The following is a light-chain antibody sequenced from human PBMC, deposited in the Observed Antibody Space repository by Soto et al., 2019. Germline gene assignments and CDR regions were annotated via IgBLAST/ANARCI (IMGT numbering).Light chain of an antibody. CDR2: KAS. V-gene: IGKV1-5*03. CDR3: QQYDSYSPYT. J-gene: IGKJ2*01. CDR1: QTISSS. Sequence: DIQMTQFPPTLSASIGDRVTITCRASQTISSSLAWYQQKPGKAPKLLIYKASTLETGVPSRFSGSGSGTEFNLPISSLQPDDFATYYCQQYDSYSPYTFGQGTRLEIK.